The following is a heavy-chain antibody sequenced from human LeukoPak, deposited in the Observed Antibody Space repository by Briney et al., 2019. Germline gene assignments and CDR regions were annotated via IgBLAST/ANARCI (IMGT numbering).Heavy chain of an antibody. CDR1: GFTFSSYA. CDR2: ISGGGGST. CDR3: AKDSNWGSPFDY. Sequence: GGSLRLSCAASGFTFSSYAMSWVRQAPGKGLEWVSTISGGGGSTYYADSVKGRFTISRDNSKNTLYLQVNSLRAEDTAVYYCAKDSNWGSPFDYWGQGTLVTVSS. V-gene: IGHV3-23*01. D-gene: IGHD7-27*01. J-gene: IGHJ4*02.